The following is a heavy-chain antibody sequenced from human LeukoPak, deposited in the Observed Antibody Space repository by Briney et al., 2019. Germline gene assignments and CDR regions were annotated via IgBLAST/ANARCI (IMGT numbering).Heavy chain of an antibody. Sequence: PGRSLRLSCAASGFTFSSYGMHWVRQAPGKGLEWVAAISYDGSNKYYADSVKGRFTISRDNSKNTLYLQMNSLRAEDTAVYYCAKAGYSSSWYWFDPWGQGTLVTVSS. CDR3: AKAGYSSSWYWFDP. J-gene: IGHJ5*02. CDR1: GFTFSSYG. D-gene: IGHD6-13*01. CDR2: ISYDGSNK. V-gene: IGHV3-30*18.